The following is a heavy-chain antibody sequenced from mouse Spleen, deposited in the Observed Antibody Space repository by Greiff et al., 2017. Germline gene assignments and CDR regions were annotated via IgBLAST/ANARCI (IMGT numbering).Heavy chain of an antibody. J-gene: IGHJ4*01. CDR3: ARGGIYYDYDDAMDY. CDR2: INPNYGTT. Sequence: LVESGPELVKPGASVKISCKASGYSFTDYNMNWVKQSNGKSLEWIGVINPNYGTTSYNQKFKGKATLTVDQSSSTAYMQLNSLTSEDSAVYYCARGGIYYDYDDAMDYWGQGTSVTVSS. CDR1: GYSFTDYN. V-gene: IGHV1-39*01. D-gene: IGHD2-4*01.